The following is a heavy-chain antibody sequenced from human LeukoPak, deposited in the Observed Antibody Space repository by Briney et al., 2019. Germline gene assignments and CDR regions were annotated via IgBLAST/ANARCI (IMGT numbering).Heavy chain of an antibody. J-gene: IGHJ4*02. V-gene: IGHV4-61*02. CDR1: GGSISSGSYC. CDR3: ARRRYLTGIFDY. Sequence: SETLSLTCTVSGGSISSGSYCWGWIRQPAGKGLEWIGRIYTSGSTNYNPSLKSRVTISVDTSRNQFSLKLSSVTAADTAVYYCARRRYLTGIFDYWGQGTLVTVSS. D-gene: IGHD1-14*01. CDR2: IYTSGST.